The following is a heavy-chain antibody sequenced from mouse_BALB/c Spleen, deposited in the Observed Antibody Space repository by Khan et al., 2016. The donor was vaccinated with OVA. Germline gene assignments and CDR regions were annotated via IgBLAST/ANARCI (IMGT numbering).Heavy chain of an antibody. CDR3: TRGGYGSPFAY. CDR2: INPSNGVT. Sequence: VQLQQSGAELVKPGASVKLSRKASGYTFTSFYIYWVKQRPGQGLEGVGEINPSNGVTNFNEKFKSKATLTVDKSSSTAYMQLSSLTSEDSAVYYCTRGGYGSPFAYWGQGTLVTVS. J-gene: IGHJ3*01. D-gene: IGHD1-1*01. CDR1: GYTFTSFY. V-gene: IGHV1S81*02.